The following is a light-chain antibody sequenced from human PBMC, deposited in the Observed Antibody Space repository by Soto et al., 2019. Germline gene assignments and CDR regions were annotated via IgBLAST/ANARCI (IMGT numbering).Light chain of an antibody. CDR3: QQRSDSPWT. V-gene: IGKV3-11*01. CDR2: DVS. Sequence: EIVMTQSPATLSVSPGERATLSCRASHRVSSYLAWYQQKNGQAPRILVYDVSNRDTGIPARFSGGRSGTDFTLTISKLEPEDFAVYYCQQRSDSPWTFGQGTKVDIK. J-gene: IGKJ1*01. CDR1: HRVSSY.